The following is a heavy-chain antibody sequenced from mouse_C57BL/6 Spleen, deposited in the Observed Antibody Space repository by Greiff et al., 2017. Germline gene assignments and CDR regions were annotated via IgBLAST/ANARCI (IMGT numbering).Heavy chain of an antibody. CDR3: ASPDYGNGGDYFDY. CDR2: IYPGDGDT. Sequence: QVQLKQSGPELVKPGASVKISCKASGYAFSSSWMNWVKQRPGKGLEWIGRIYPGDGDTNYNGKFKGKATLTADKSSSTAYMQLSRLTSEDSAVYVCASPDYGNGGDYFDYWGQGTTLTVSS. CDR1: GYAFSSSW. J-gene: IGHJ2*01. V-gene: IGHV1-82*01. D-gene: IGHD2-1*01.